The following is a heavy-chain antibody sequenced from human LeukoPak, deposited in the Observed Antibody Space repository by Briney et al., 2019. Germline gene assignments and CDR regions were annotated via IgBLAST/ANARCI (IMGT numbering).Heavy chain of an antibody. D-gene: IGHD2-2*01. CDR1: GYTFTSYD. CDR3: ASNHCRSSTSCHPFDY. Sequence: SVKVSCKASGYTFTSYDINWVRQATGQGLEWMGWMNPNSGNTGYAQKFQGRVTITRNTSISTAYMELSSLRSEDTAVYYCASNHCRSSTSCHPFDYWGQGTLVTVSS. CDR2: MNPNSGNT. J-gene: IGHJ4*02. V-gene: IGHV1-8*03.